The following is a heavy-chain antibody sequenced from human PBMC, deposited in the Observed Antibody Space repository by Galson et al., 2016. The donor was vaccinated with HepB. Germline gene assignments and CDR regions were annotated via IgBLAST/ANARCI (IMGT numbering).Heavy chain of an antibody. CDR3: VQGSTAPAV. CDR2: ISRSGDST. D-gene: IGHD1-26*01. V-gene: IGHV3-23*01. Sequence: LRLSCAASGFIFDNYWMSWVRQAPGKGLEVVSSISRSGDSTDYADSVKGRFTISRDNFKNTLSLQMNSLRAEDTAVYYCVQGSTAPAVWGKGTTVTVSS. CDR1: GFIFDNYW. J-gene: IGHJ6*04.